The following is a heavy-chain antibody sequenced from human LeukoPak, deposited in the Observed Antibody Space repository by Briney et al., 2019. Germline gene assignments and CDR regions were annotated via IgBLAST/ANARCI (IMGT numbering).Heavy chain of an antibody. J-gene: IGHJ4*02. V-gene: IGHV4-4*07. D-gene: IGHD3-16*01. CDR2: FYNSGST. Sequence: SETLSLACTVSGGSISNYYWSWIRQPAGKGLEWIGRFYNSGSTNCNPSLKSRVTMSVDTSKNQFSLKLSFVTAADTAVYYCARVGDYALKDWGQGTLVTVSS. CDR1: GGSISNYY. CDR3: ARVGDYALKD.